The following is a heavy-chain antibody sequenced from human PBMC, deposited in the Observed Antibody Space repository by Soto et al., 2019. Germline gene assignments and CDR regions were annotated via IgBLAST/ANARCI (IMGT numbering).Heavy chain of an antibody. CDR2: ISGAGDTT. CDR3: AREGGPMVRGVKNV. V-gene: IGHV3-23*01. CDR1: GFNFSNYA. J-gene: IGHJ6*02. Sequence: PGGSLRLSCAASGFNFSNYAMAWVRQGPEKGLEWVSAISGAGDTTYYADSVKGRFTISRDNSKNTLYLQMDTLRAEDSALYYCAREGGPMVRGVKNVWGQGTTVTVS. D-gene: IGHD3-10*01.